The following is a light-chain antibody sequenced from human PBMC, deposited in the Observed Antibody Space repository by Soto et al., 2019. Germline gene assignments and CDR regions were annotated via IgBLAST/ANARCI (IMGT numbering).Light chain of an antibody. CDR3: LLSYSGAQV. CDR1: TGVVTSGHY. V-gene: IGLV7-46*01. J-gene: IGLJ2*01. Sequence: QAVVTQEPSLTVSPGGTVTLTCGSSTGVVTSGHYPYWFQQKPGLAPRTLIYDTSNKHSWTPARFSGSLLGGKAALTLSGAQPEDEAEYYCLLSYSGAQVFGGGTQLTVL. CDR2: DTS.